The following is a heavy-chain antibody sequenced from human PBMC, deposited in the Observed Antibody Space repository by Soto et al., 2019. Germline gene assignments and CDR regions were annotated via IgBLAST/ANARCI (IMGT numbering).Heavy chain of an antibody. D-gene: IGHD5-12*01. CDR3: ARNVASPGVSGSWGAVDI. CDR2: IFSSGST. CDR1: GGSIRNYF. V-gene: IGHV4-4*07. J-gene: IGHJ3*02. Sequence: QVQLQESGPGLVKPSETLSLICTVSGGSIRNYFWDWIRQPAGKGLEWIGRIFSSGSTNYNASLKSRVTMSVDTSKNQVSLKLTSMTAADTAVYYCARNVASPGVSGSWGAVDIWGQGTMVTVSS.